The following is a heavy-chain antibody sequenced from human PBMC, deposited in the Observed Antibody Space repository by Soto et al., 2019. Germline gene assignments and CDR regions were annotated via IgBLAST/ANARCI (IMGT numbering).Heavy chain of an antibody. V-gene: IGHV4-59*01. Sequence: SETLSLTCTVSGGSISSYYWSWIRQPPGKGLGWIGYIYYSGSTNYNPSLKSRVTISVDTSKNQFSLKLSSVTAADTAVYYCARLRLSSGWYDGVYWGQGTLVTVSS. CDR3: ARLRLSSGWYDGVY. J-gene: IGHJ4*02. CDR2: IYYSGST. CDR1: GGSISSYY. D-gene: IGHD6-19*01.